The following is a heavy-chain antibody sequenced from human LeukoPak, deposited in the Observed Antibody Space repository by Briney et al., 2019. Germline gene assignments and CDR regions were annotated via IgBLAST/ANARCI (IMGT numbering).Heavy chain of an antibody. CDR1: GFTFSDYY. CDR2: LSSSGSTI. CDR3: ARGTIFGVVNNWFDP. V-gene: IGHV3-11*04. Sequence: SGGSLRLSCAASGFTFSDYYMRWIRQAPGKGLEWVSYLSSSGSTIYYADSVKGRFTISRDNAKNSLYLQMNSLRAEDTAVYYCARGTIFGVVNNWFDPWGQGTLVTVFS. J-gene: IGHJ5*02. D-gene: IGHD3-3*01.